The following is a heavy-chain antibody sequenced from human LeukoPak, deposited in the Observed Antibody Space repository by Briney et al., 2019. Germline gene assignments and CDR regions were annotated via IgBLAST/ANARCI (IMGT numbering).Heavy chain of an antibody. Sequence: PGGSLRLSCAASEFTFSTYWMHWVREATGKGLVWVSLINSDGSSATYADSVKGRFTISRDNAKNTLYMQMNSLRVDDTAVYYCVRGGGRYCGDDNCYSAYWGRGTLVSVSS. CDR2: INSDGSSA. J-gene: IGHJ1*01. CDR1: EFTFSTYW. D-gene: IGHD2-15*01. CDR3: VRGGGRYCGDDNCYSAY. V-gene: IGHV3-74*01.